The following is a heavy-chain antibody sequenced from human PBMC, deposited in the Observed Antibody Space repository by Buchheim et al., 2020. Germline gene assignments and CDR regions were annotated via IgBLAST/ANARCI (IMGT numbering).Heavy chain of an antibody. CDR1: GDSIRSGGYY. J-gene: IGHJ4*02. Sequence: QVLLQESGPGLVKPSQTLSLTCSVSGDSIRSGGYYWSWIRQHRGKGLAWIGYMYYSGTTYYNPSLRSRVSISLDTATHQLSLKLNSVTAADTAVYYCAMRDGFNQVFDFWGRGTL. CDR3: AMRDGFNQVFDF. V-gene: IGHV4-31*03. D-gene: IGHD5-24*01. CDR2: MYYSGTT.